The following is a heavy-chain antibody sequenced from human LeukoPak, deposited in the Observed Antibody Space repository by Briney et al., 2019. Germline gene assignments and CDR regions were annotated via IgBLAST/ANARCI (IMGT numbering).Heavy chain of an antibody. V-gene: IGHV4-39*01. J-gene: IGHJ4*02. Sequence: PSETLSLTCTVSGGSISSSSYYWGWIRQPPGKGLEWIGSIYYSGGTYYNPSLKSRVTISVDTSKNQFSLKLSSVTAADTAVYYCARHRVGVTYGGPNYFDYWGQGTLVTVSS. CDR1: GGSISSSSYY. D-gene: IGHD1-26*01. CDR2: IYYSGGT. CDR3: ARHRVGVTYGGPNYFDY.